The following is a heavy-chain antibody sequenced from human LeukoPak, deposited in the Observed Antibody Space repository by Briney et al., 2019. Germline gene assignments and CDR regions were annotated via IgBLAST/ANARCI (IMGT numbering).Heavy chain of an antibody. Sequence: PSETLSLTCTVSGGSISSGDYYWSWIRQPPGKGLEWIGYIYYSGSTYYNPSLKSRVTISVDTSKNQFSLKLSSVTAADTAVYYCARGYCSGGSCYALDYWGQGTLFTVSS. CDR2: IYYSGST. J-gene: IGHJ4*02. D-gene: IGHD2-15*01. CDR1: GGSISSGDYY. CDR3: ARGYCSGGSCYALDY. V-gene: IGHV4-30-4*01.